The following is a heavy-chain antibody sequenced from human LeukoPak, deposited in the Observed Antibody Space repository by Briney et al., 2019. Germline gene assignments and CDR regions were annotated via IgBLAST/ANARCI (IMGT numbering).Heavy chain of an antibody. Sequence: SQTLSLTCTVSGGSISSGGYYWSWIRQHPGKGLEWIGYIYYSGSTYYNPSLKSRVTISVDTSKNQFSLKLSSVTAADTAVYYCAREAYSSSLYYYYYMDVWDKGTTVTVSS. CDR3: AREAYSSSLYYYYYMDV. V-gene: IGHV4-31*03. CDR2: IYYSGST. D-gene: IGHD6-6*01. J-gene: IGHJ6*03. CDR1: GGSISSGGYY.